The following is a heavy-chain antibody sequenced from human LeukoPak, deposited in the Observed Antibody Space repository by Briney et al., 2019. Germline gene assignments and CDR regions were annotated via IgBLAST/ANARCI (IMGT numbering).Heavy chain of an antibody. Sequence: GASVKVSCKASGYTFTSYDINWVRQATGQGLEWMGWMNPNSGNTGYAQKFQGRVTMTRNTSISTAYMELSSLRSEDTAVYYCARGIRSVLPVVRYYFDYWGQGTLATVSS. CDR1: GYTFTSYD. CDR3: ARGIRSVLPVVRYYFDY. J-gene: IGHJ4*02. V-gene: IGHV1-8*01. CDR2: MNPNSGNT. D-gene: IGHD2-15*01.